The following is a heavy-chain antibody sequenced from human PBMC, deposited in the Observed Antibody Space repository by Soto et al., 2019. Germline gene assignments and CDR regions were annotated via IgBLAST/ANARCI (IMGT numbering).Heavy chain of an antibody. D-gene: IGHD3-22*01. CDR1: GFTFSSYA. J-gene: IGHJ4*02. Sequence: GGSLRLSCAASGFTFSSYAMSWVRQAPGKGLEWVSAISGSGGSTYYADSVKGRFTISRDNSKNTLYLQMNSLRAEDTAVYYCAKTTYYYDSSGYYHYWGQGTLVTVSS. CDR3: AKTTYYYDSSGYYHY. V-gene: IGHV3-23*01. CDR2: ISGSGGST.